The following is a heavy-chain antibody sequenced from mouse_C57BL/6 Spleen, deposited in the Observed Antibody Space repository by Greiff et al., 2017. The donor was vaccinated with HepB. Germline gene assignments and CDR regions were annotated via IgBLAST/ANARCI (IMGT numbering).Heavy chain of an antibody. CDR3: ARNYEYDVDWFAY. CDR2: IWSGGST. J-gene: IGHJ3*01. V-gene: IGHV2-2*01. CDR1: GFSLTSYG. Sequence: VMLVESGPGLVQPSQCLSITCTVSGFSLTSYGVHWVRQSPGKGLEWLGVIWSGGSTDYNAAFISRLSISKDNSKNQVFFKLNSLQADDTAIYYCARNYEYDVDWFAYWGQGTLVTVSA. D-gene: IGHD2-4*01.